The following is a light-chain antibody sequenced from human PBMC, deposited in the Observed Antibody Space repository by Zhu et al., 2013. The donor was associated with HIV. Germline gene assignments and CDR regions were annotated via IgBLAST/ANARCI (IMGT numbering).Light chain of an antibody. CDR2: DDS. CDR1: NIGSKS. V-gene: IGLV3-21*03. J-gene: IGLJ2*01. Sequence: SYELTQPPSVSVAPGKTARVTCGGNNIGSKSVHWYHQKPGQAPVLVVYDDSDRPSGIPERFSGSNSGNTATLTISGLQAEDEADYYCASFTNIHTVVFGGGTKVTVL. CDR3: ASFTNIHTVV.